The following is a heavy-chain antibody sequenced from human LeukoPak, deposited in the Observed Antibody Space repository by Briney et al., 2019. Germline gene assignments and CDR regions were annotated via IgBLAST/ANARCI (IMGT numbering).Heavy chain of an antibody. V-gene: IGHV1-46*01. Sequence: ASVKVSCKASGYTFTSYGISWVRQAPGQGLEWMGIINPSGGSTSYAQKFQGRVTMTRDMSTSTVYMELSSLRSEDTAVYYCARGLYCSGGSCYSVGNWFDPWGQGTLVTVSS. CDR2: INPSGGST. CDR1: GYTFTSYG. CDR3: ARGLYCSGGSCYSVGNWFDP. J-gene: IGHJ5*02. D-gene: IGHD2-15*01.